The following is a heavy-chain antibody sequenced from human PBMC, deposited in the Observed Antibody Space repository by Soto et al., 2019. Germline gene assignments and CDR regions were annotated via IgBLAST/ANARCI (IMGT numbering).Heavy chain of an antibody. Sequence: QVQLVQSGPEVKKTGTSVKVSCKASGGTFSSRAISWVRQAPGQGLEWMGGIIPVFGRVNYAGKFQDRVTITADESPGTVYMELSSLRSEDTALYYCANSRGGTFLGYHGMDIWGQGTTVSVSS. J-gene: IGHJ6*02. V-gene: IGHV1-69*01. CDR2: IIPVFGRV. CDR3: ANSRGGTFLGYHGMDI. D-gene: IGHD3-16*01. CDR1: GGTFSSRA.